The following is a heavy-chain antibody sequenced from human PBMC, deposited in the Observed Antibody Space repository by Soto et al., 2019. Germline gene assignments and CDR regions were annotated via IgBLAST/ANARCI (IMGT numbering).Heavy chain of an antibody. D-gene: IGHD6-6*01. Sequence: ASVKVSCKASGYTFTSYYMHWVRQAPGQGLEWMGIINPSGGSTSYAQKFQGRVTMTRDTSTSTVYMELSSLRSEDTAVYYCARDRRSQAIEYSSSSWFDPWGQGTLVTVSS. CDR2: INPSGGST. J-gene: IGHJ5*02. CDR1: GYTFTSYY. CDR3: ARDRRSQAIEYSSSSWFDP. V-gene: IGHV1-46*03.